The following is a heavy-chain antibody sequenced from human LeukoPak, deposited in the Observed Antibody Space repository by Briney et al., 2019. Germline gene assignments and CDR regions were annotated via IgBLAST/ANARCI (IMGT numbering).Heavy chain of an antibody. CDR3: VRLWDSSGFFGY. V-gene: IGHV3-7*01. CDR2: IQKDGSEK. D-gene: IGHD3-22*01. CDR1: GFTFSNYW. J-gene: IGHJ4*02. Sequence: GGSLTLSCVASGFTFSNYWTSWVRQAPGKGLEWVANIQKDGSEKHYVASVEGRFTISRDNAENSLFLQLNSLRVGDTAVYYCVRLWDSSGFFGYWGQGALVTVSS.